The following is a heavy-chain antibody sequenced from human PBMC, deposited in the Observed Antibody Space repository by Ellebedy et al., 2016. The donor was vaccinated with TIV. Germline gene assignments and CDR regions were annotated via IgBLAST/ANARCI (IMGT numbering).Heavy chain of an antibody. D-gene: IGHD6-19*01. V-gene: IGHV3-11*05. CDR1: GFTFSDYY. CDR2: ISSSSSYT. Sequence: GESLKISRAASGFTFSDYYMGWIRQAPGKGLEWVSYISSSSSYTNYADSVKGRFTISRDNAKNSLYLQMNSLRAEDTAVYYCARDRSGWNYWGQGTLVTVSS. J-gene: IGHJ4*02. CDR3: ARDRSGWNY.